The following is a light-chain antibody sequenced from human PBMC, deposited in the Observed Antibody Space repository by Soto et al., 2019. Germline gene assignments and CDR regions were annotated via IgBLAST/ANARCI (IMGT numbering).Light chain of an antibody. V-gene: IGKV1-5*03. CDR2: KAS. J-gene: IGKJ1*01. CDR3: QTIGT. Sequence: DIQMTQSPSTLSGSVGDRFTITCRASQTISSWLAWYQQKPGKAPKLLIYKASSLESGVPSRFSGSGSGTEFTLTISSLQPDDFATYYCQTIGTFGQGTKVDTK. CDR1: QTISSW.